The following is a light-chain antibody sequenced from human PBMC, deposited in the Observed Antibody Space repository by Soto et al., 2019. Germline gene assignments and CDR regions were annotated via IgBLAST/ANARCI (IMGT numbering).Light chain of an antibody. Sequence: EIVLTQSPGTLSLSPGERATLSCSASQRVSSSYLAWYQQKPGQAPRLLIYGASSRATGIPDRFSGSGSGTDFTLTISRQEPEDFAVYYCQQYGSSPRTFGQGTKVEIK. CDR2: GAS. V-gene: IGKV3-20*01. J-gene: IGKJ1*01. CDR1: QRVSSSY. CDR3: QQYGSSPRT.